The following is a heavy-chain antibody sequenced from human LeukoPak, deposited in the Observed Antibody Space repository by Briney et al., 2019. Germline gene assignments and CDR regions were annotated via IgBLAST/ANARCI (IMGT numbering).Heavy chain of an antibody. CDR2: FDPEDGET. Sequence: GASVKVSCKVSGYTLTELSMHWVRQAPGKGLEWMGGFDPEDGETIYAQKFQGRVTMTEDTSTDTAYMELSSLRSEDTAVYYCATYPHYYDSSGYYYYWGQGTLVTVSS. CDR3: ATYPHYYDSSGYYYY. V-gene: IGHV1-24*01. CDR1: GYTLTELS. J-gene: IGHJ4*02. D-gene: IGHD3-22*01.